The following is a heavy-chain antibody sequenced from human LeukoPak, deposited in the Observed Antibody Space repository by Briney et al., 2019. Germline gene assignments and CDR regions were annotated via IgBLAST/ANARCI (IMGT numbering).Heavy chain of an antibody. Sequence: PGGSLRLSCAASGFTFSDYRMHWVRQAPGKGLEWVAIISYDGSNKYYADSVKGRFTISRDNSKSTMYLQMNSLGTEDTAVYYCARAFDYGDDIWGQGTLVSVSS. D-gene: IGHD4-17*01. CDR2: ISYDGSNK. V-gene: IGHV3-30-3*01. CDR1: GFTFSDYR. J-gene: IGHJ4*02. CDR3: ARAFDYGDDI.